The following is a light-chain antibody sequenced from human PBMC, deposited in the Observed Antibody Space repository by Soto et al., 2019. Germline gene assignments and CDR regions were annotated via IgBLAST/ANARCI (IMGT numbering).Light chain of an antibody. CDR2: AAS. CDR3: QQLKSYPLT. J-gene: IGKJ4*01. V-gene: IGKV1-9*01. Sequence: DIQLTQSPSFLSASVGDRVTITCRASQGISTYLAWYQQNPGKAPKLLIYAASTLQSGVPSRFSGSGSGTDFTLTISSLQPEDSATYYCQQLKSYPLTFGGGTKVEIK. CDR1: QGISTY.